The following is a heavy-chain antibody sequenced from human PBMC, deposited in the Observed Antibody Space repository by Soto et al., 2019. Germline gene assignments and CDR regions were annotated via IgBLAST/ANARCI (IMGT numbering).Heavy chain of an antibody. CDR1: GFTFSTYG. CDR2: ISYDGTNK. J-gene: IGHJ4*02. V-gene: IGHV3-30*18. D-gene: IGHD3-22*01. CDR3: AKEDSDSVPYYPVSPGFDY. Sequence: GGSLRLSCAAPGFTFSTYGMHWVRQAPGKGLEWVAVISYDGTNKFYADSVKGRFTISRDNSKNTLFLQMNSLRAEDAAVYYCAKEDSDSVPYYPVSPGFDYRGPGTLVTVPS.